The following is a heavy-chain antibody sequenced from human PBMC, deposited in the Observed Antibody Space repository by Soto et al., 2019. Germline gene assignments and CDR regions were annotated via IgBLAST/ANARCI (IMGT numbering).Heavy chain of an antibody. V-gene: IGHV4-59*11. CDR2: IFYSGST. J-gene: IGHJ4*02. Sequence: LTLTCTVSGGSISGHYWIWIRQPPGEGMEWIGYIFYSGSTTYNNNPSLKSRVAISVDTSKNQFPLRLSSVTAADTAVYYCARVGSSGWSPDYWGQGTLVTVSS. CDR1: GGSISGHY. D-gene: IGHD6-19*01. CDR3: ARVGSSGWSPDY.